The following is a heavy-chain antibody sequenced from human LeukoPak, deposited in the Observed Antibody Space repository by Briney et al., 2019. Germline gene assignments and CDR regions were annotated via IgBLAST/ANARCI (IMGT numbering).Heavy chain of an antibody. D-gene: IGHD6-13*01. Sequence: SETPSLTCTVSGGSISSRSYFWGWIRRPPGKGLEWIGSIYYSGITYNNPSLKSRVTISVDTSKNQFSLKLSSVTAADTAVYYCARHGSGSSSSWYDYWGQGTLVTVSS. CDR3: ARHGSGSSSSWYDY. J-gene: IGHJ4*02. V-gene: IGHV4-39*01. CDR2: IYYSGIT. CDR1: GGSISSRSYF.